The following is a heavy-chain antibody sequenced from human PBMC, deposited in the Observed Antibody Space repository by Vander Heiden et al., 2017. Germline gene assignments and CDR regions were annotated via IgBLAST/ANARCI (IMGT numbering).Heavy chain of an antibody. CDR3: ASRKTTGVVPAAIVDY. V-gene: IGHV3-9*01. J-gene: IGHJ4*02. CDR1: GFTFDDYA. Sequence: SGFTFDDYAMHWVRQAPGKGLEWVSGISWNSGSIGYADSVKGRFTISRDNAKNSLYLQMNSLRAEDTALYYCASRKTTGVVPAAIVDYWGQGTLVTVSS. CDR2: ISWNSGSI. D-gene: IGHD2-2*02.